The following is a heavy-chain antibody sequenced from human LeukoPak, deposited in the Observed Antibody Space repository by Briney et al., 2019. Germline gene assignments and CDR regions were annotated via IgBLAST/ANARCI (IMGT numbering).Heavy chain of an antibody. CDR3: ARVNIRDVPNFDY. Sequence: SQTLSLTCAISGDNVSSNSAAWNWIRQSPSRGLEWLGRTYYRSKWYNDYAVSVKSRITINPDTSKNRFPLQLNSVTPEGTAVYYCARVNIRDVPNFDYGGQGTLVTVSS. CDR1: GDNVSSNSAA. CDR2: TYYRSKWYN. D-gene: IGHD2/OR15-2a*01. J-gene: IGHJ4*02. V-gene: IGHV6-1*01.